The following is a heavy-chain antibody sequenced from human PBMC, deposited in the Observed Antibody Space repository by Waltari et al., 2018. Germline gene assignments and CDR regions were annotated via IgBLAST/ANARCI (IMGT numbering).Heavy chain of an antibody. CDR2: ISAYNGNT. CDR3: ARDAPNVDIVATNIRGDY. J-gene: IGHJ4*02. Sequence: QVQLVQSGAEVKKPGASVKVSCKASGYTFTSYGISWVRQAPGQGLEWMGWISAYNGNTNHAQKLQGRVTMTTDTSTSTAYMELRSLRSDDTAVYYCARDAPNVDIVATNIRGDYWGQGTLVTVSS. D-gene: IGHD5-12*01. V-gene: IGHV1-18*01. CDR1: GYTFTSYG.